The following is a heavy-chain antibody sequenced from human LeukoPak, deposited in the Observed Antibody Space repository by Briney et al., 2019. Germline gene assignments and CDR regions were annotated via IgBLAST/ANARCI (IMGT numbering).Heavy chain of an antibody. CDR1: GFTFRTYA. V-gene: IGHV3-64D*06. D-gene: IGHD6-19*01. J-gene: IGHJ4*02. CDR2: INNNGGNT. CDR3: VKDGGDSGWYYHFDY. Sequence: HPGGSLRLSCSASGFTFRTYAMHWVRQAPGKGLEYVSGINNNGGNTNYVDSVKGRFTISRDNSKNTLYLQMSSLRAEGTAVYYCVKDGGDSGWYYHFDYWGQGTLVTVSS.